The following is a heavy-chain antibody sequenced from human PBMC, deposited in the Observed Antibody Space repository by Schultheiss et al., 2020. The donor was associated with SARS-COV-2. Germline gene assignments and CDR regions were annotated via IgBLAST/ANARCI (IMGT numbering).Heavy chain of an antibody. Sequence: GGPLRLSCAVSGFTFRNACMNWVRQAPGKGLEWVGLIKSKTDGGTTEYAAPVEGRFTISRDDSKNTLYLQMNSLKTEDTAVYYCTTGEGYYDFWSGYSTGYVVGYWGQGTLVTVSS. D-gene: IGHD3-3*01. CDR3: TTGEGYYDFWSGYSTGYVVGY. CDR1: GFTFRNAC. J-gene: IGHJ4*02. V-gene: IGHV3-15*01. CDR2: IKSKTDGGTT.